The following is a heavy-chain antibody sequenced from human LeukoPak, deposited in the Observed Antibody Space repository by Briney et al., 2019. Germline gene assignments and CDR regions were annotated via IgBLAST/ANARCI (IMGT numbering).Heavy chain of an antibody. CDR2: INSDGSST. D-gene: IGHD6-19*01. J-gene: IGHJ4*02. Sequence: PGGSLRLSCAASRFTFSTYWMHWVRQAPGKGLVWVSRINSDGSSTDHADSVKGRFTISRDNAKNTLYPQMNSLRAEDTAIYYCARSILAGTGGFDYWGQGSLITVSS. V-gene: IGHV3-74*01. CDR1: RFTFSTYW. CDR3: ARSILAGTGGFDY.